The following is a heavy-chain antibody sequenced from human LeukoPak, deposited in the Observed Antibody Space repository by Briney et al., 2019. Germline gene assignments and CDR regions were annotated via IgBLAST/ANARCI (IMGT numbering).Heavy chain of an antibody. CDR1: GYTFTSYD. V-gene: IGHV1-8*01. J-gene: IGHJ5*02. CDR3: ARGLIETQGLVIKSVLLWFGELSP. D-gene: IGHD3-10*01. Sequence: ASVKVSCKASGYTFTSYDINWVRQATGQGLEWMGWMNPNSGNTGYAQKFQGRVTMTRNTSISTAYMELSSLRSEDTAVYYCARGLIETQGLVIKSVLLWFGELSPWGQGTLVTVFS. CDR2: MNPNSGNT.